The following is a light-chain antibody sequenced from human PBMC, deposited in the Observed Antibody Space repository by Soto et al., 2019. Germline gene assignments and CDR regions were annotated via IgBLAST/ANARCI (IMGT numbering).Light chain of an antibody. J-gene: IGKJ1*01. CDR2: KAF. V-gene: IGKV1-5*03. CDR1: QSLSSR. CDR3: QQYNRFWT. Sequence: DIQMTQSPSTLSASVGDRVTITCRASQSLSSRLAWYQQKPGKAPKLLIYKAFSIETGIPTRFSGSGSGTEFTLTISSLQPDDFATYYCQQYNRFWTFGQGTKVDIK.